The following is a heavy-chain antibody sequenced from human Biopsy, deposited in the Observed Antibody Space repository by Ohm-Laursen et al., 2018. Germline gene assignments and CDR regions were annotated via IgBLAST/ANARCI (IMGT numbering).Heavy chain of an antibody. D-gene: IGHD2-15*01. CDR3: ARARDDFVVMPAAFFDF. V-gene: IGHV3-11*01. Sequence: SLRLSCTASGFTFSDHHMAWVRQAPGKGLEWLSYISSSGATIKYADSVKGRFTISRDNAKNSLYLRMNSLRAEDTAVYFCARARDDFVVMPAAFFDFWGQGTLVTVSP. J-gene: IGHJ4*02. CDR2: ISSSGATI. CDR1: GFTFSDHH.